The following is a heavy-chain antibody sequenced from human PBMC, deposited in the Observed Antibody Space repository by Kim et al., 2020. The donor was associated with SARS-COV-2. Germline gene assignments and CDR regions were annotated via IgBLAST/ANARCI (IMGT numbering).Heavy chain of an antibody. J-gene: IGHJ4*02. D-gene: IGHD3-10*01. V-gene: IGHV3-33*06. CDR2: IWYDGSNK. CDR1: GFTFSSYG. CDR3: AKDWGQGELLLGVDY. Sequence: GGSLRLSCAASGFTFSSYGMHWVRQAPGKGLEWVAVIWYDGSNKYYADSVKGRFTISRDNSKNTLYLQMNSLRAEDTAVYYCAKDWGQGELLLGVDYWGQGTLVTVSS.